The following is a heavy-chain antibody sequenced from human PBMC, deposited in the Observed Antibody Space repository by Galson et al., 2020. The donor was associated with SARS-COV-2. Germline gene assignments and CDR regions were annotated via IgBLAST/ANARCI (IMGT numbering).Heavy chain of an antibody. Sequence: SETLSLTCTVSGGSISSSSYYWGWIRQPTGKGLEWIGSIYYSGSTYYNPSLKSRVTISVDTSKNQFSLKLSSVTAADTAVYYWARPEYSSSIWYFDLWGRGTLVTVSS. CDR3: ARPEYSSSIWYFDL. D-gene: IGHD6-6*01. CDR2: IYYSGST. CDR1: GGSISSSSYY. J-gene: IGHJ2*01. V-gene: IGHV4-39*07.